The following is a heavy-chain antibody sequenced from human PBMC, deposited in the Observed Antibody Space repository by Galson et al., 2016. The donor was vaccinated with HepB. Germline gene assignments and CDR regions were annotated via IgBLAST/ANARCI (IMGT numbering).Heavy chain of an antibody. CDR2: IIPIFGTP. J-gene: IGHJ6*02. CDR1: GGTFSTYA. CDR3: ARDPPRGAIKYYYFCMDV. D-gene: IGHD3-10*01. V-gene: IGHV1-69*06. Sequence: SVKVSCKASGGTFSTYAISWVRQAPGQGLEWMGGIIPIFGTPNYAQKFQDRVTITADKSTSTAYTELSSRTSEDTAVYYCARDPPRGAIKYYYFCMDVWGQGTTVTVSS.